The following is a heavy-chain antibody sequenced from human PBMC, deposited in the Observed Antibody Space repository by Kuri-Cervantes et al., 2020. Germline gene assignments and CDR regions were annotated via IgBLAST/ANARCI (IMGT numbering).Heavy chain of an antibody. CDR2: IYYTGPT. D-gene: IGHD3-22*01. J-gene: IGHJ4*02. V-gene: IGHV4-59*02. Sequence: SETLSLTCSVSGASVKSYYWSWIRQPPGKGLEWIANIYYTGPTNYNPSLNSRVTVSVDTSKNQLSLQLSSLTAADTAVYYCVRDYGSYYDSSGHFDYWGQGALVTVSS. CDR3: VRDYGSYYDSSGHFDY. CDR1: GASVKSYY.